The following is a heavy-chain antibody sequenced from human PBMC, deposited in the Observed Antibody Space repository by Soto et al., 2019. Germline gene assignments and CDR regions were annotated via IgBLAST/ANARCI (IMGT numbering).Heavy chain of an antibody. CDR2: IYHSGST. CDR1: GGSISSGGYS. Sequence: QLQLQESGSGLVKPSQTLSLTCAVSGGSISSGGYSWSWIRQPPGKGLEWSGYIYHSGSTYYNPSLXSXVXIXXDRSKNQFSLKLSSVTAADTAVYYCASGQQLVRNYWGQGTLVTVSS. CDR3: ASGQQLVRNY. V-gene: IGHV4-30-2*01. D-gene: IGHD6-13*01. J-gene: IGHJ4*02.